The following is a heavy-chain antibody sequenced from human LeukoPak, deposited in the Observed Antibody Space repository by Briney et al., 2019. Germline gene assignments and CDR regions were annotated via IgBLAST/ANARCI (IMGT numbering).Heavy chain of an antibody. V-gene: IGHV4-34*01. CDR1: GGSFSGYY. D-gene: IGHD3-10*01. CDR2: IYYSGST. Sequence: KPSETLSLTCAVYGGSFSGYYWSWIRQPPGKGLEWIGSIYYSGSTYYNPSLKSRVTISVDTSKNQFSLKLSSVTAADTAVYYCARTPVWGSGSYFDLWGRGTLVTVSS. J-gene: IGHJ2*01. CDR3: ARTPVWGSGSYFDL.